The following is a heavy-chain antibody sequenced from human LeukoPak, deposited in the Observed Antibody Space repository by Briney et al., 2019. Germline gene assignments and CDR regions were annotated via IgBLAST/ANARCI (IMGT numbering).Heavy chain of an antibody. CDR2: FDPEDGET. Sequence: GASVKVSRKVSGYTLTELSMHWVRQAPGKGLEGMGGFDPEDGETIYAQKFQGRVTMTEDTSTDTAYVELSSLRSEDTAVYYCATGQEWLYYFDYWGQGTLVTVSS. V-gene: IGHV1-24*01. CDR3: ATGQEWLYYFDY. D-gene: IGHD3-3*01. J-gene: IGHJ4*02. CDR1: GYTLTELS.